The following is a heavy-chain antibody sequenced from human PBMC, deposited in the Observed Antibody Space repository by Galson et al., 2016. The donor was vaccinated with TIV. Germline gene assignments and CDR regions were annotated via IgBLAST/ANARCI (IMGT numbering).Heavy chain of an antibody. CDR3: ARATPSVFGVVMTLDY. CDR1: GDSVSSTSAA. Sequence: CAISGDSVSSTSAAWNWIRQFPSRGLEWLGRTYYRSTWYNDYAASLKSRITINPDTSKNQVSLQLHSVTPEDTAVYYCARATPSVFGVVMTLDYWGQGTLVTVSS. D-gene: IGHD3-3*01. V-gene: IGHV6-1*01. J-gene: IGHJ4*02. CDR2: TYYRSTWYN.